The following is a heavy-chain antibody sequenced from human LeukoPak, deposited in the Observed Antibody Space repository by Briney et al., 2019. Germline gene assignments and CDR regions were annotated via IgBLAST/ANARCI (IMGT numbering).Heavy chain of an antibody. D-gene: IGHD3-10*01. CDR1: GFTFSSYW. CDR2: IKQDGSEK. V-gene: IGHV3-7*03. J-gene: IGHJ4*02. CDR3: ARAGVTMVRGVIIHSNNFDY. Sequence: GGSLRLSCGASGFTFSSYWMSWVRQAPGKGLEWVANIKQDGSEKYYVDSVKGRFTISRDNAKNSLYLQMNSLRAEDTAVYYCARAGVTMVRGVIIHSNNFDYWGQGTLVTVSS.